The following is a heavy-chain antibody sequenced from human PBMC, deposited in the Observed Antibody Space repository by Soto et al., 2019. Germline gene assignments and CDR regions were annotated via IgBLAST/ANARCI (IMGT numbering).Heavy chain of an antibody. Sequence: GGSLRLSCAASGFTFRSYAMSWAGQAPGKGLEWVSAISGSGGSTYYADSVKGRFTISRENSKNTLYLQINSLRDEDTAVYSCTHDKALTRAARPNGWFDPWGQGTLVTVSS. CDR1: GFTFRSYA. V-gene: IGHV3-23*01. J-gene: IGHJ5*02. CDR2: ISGSGGST. CDR3: THDKALTRAARPNGWFDP. D-gene: IGHD6-6*01.